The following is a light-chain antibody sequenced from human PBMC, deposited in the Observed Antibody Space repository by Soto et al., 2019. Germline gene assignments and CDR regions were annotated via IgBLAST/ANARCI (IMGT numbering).Light chain of an antibody. CDR2: EVS. CDR1: SSDVGSYNY. J-gene: IGLJ1*01. Sequence: QSVLTQPASVCGSPGQSITISCTGTSSDVGSYNYVSWYQQHPGKAPKLMIYEVSDRPSGISSRFSGSKSGNTASLTISGLQTEDEADYYCSSYTSSSTLFGTGTKVTV. CDR3: SSYTSSSTL. V-gene: IGLV2-14*01.